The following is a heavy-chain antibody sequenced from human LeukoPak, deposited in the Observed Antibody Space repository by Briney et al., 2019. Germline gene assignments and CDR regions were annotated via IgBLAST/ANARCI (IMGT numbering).Heavy chain of an antibody. Sequence: GGSLRLSCAASGFTFSSCDMNWVRQAPGKGLEWVSAISGSGGRTYYADSVKGWFTISRDNSMDTLYLQMNSLRADDTAVYYCAKGARWELPLDYWGQGTLVTVSS. CDR2: ISGSGGRT. CDR3: AKGARWELPLDY. CDR1: GFTFSSCD. J-gene: IGHJ4*02. V-gene: IGHV3-23*01. D-gene: IGHD1-26*01.